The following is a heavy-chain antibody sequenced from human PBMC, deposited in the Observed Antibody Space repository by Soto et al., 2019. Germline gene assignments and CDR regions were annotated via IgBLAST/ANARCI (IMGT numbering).Heavy chain of an antibody. CDR2: INGYNGNT. J-gene: IGHJ6*02. CDR1: GYIFTSYG. CDR3: ARMGDVPYYYSGMDV. D-gene: IGHD3-16*01. V-gene: IGHV1-18*01. Sequence: QVQLVQSGAEVKKPGASVKVSCKASGYIFTSYGVSWVRQAPGQGLEWLGWINGYNGNTNHGKNFQGRATMTTDTSTSTAYMELRSLRSAATAVYYCARMGDVPYYYSGMDVWGQGTTVIVSS.